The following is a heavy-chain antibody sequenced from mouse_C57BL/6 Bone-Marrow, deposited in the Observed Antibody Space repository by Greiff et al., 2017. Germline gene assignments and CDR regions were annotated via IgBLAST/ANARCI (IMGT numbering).Heavy chain of an antibody. D-gene: IGHD1-1*01. CDR2: IYPGSGST. V-gene: IGHV1-55*01. J-gene: IGHJ1*03. CDR3: AIITAVVAWYVDV. CDR1: GYTFTSYW. Sequence: VQLQQSGAELVKPGASVKMSCKASGYTFTSYWITWVKQRPGQGLEWIGDIYPGSGSTNYNEKFKSKATLTVDTSSSTAYMQLSSLTSEDSAVYYCAIITAVVAWYVDVWGTGTTVTVSS.